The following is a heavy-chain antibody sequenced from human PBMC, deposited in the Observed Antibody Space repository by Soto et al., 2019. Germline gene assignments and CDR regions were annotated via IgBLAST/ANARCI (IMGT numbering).Heavy chain of an antibody. CDR1: GDSIRSRNW. D-gene: IGHD4-17*01. CDR3: ATSMTPLTTSWFDP. J-gene: IGHJ5*02. V-gene: IGHV4-4*02. CDR2: IDHSGST. Sequence: QVQLQESGPGLVKPSGTLSLTCAVSGDSIRSRNWWSWVRQPPGKGLEWIGEIDHSGSTNYNPSLQSRVTISIDMSNNQFSLKLSSVTAADTAVYYCATSMTPLTTSWFDPWGQGTLVTVSS.